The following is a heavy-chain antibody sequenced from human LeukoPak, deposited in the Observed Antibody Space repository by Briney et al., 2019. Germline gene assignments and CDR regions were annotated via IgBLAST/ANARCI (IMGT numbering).Heavy chain of an antibody. D-gene: IGHD3-10*01. CDR2: IYTSGST. Sequence: SETLSLTCTVSGNSISSGDNYWGWIRQPAGKGLEWIGRIYTSGSTNYNPSLKSRVTISGDTSKNQFSLRLSSVTAADTAVYYCAKDLLRGPTRGFVDYWGQGTLVTVSS. CDR3: AKDLLRGPTRGFVDY. CDR1: GNSISSGDNY. J-gene: IGHJ4*02. V-gene: IGHV4-61*02.